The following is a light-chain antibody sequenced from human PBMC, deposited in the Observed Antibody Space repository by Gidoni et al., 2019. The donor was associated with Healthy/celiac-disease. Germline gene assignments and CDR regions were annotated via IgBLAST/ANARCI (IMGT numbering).Light chain of an antibody. J-gene: IGLJ2*01. V-gene: IGLV1-40*01. CDR2: GNS. Sequence: QSVLTQPPSVSGAPGQRVTISCTGSSSNIGAGYDVHWYQQRPGTVPKLLIYGNSNRPSGVPDRFSGSKSGTSASLAITGLQAEDEADYYCQSYDSSLSGVVFGGGTKLTVL. CDR3: QSYDSSLSGVV. CDR1: SSNIGAGYD.